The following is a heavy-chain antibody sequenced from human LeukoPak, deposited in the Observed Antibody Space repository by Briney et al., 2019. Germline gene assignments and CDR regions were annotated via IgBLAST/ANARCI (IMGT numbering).Heavy chain of an antibody. CDR3: ALPGYSSGWYMGYYFDY. CDR2: IRTKANTYAT. CDR1: GFAFSDSA. Sequence: GGSLRLSCAASGFAFSDSAMHWVRQASGKGLEWVGRIRTKANTYATTYAASVRGRFTISRDDSKNTVYLQMNSLKTEDTAVYYCALPGYSSGWYMGYYFDYWGQGTLVTVSS. J-gene: IGHJ4*02. V-gene: IGHV3-73*01. D-gene: IGHD6-19*01.